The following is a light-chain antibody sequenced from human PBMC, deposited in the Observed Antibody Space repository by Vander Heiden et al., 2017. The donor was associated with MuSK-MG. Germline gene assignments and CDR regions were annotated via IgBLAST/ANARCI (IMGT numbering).Light chain of an antibody. Sequence: SSELTQGPAVSGALGPTVRITCQGASLRSYYASWYQQKPGQAPVLVIYGKNNRPSGIPDRFPGSSSGNTASFTITGAQAEDEADYYYNSRDSSSIPYWVFGGGTKLTVL. CDR2: GKN. CDR1: SLRSYY. CDR3: NSRDSSSIPYWV. V-gene: IGLV3-19*01. J-gene: IGLJ3*02.